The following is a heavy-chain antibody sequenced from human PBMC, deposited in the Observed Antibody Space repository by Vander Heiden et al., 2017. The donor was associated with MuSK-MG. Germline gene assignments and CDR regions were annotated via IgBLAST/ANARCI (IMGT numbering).Heavy chain of an antibody. CDR3: ARDTPPGGWFDP. Sequence: QVQLVQSGAEVKKPGSSVRVSCKASGGTFSSYAISWVRQSPGQGLEWMGGIIPIFGTANYAQKFQGRVTITADESTSTAYMELSSLRSEDTAVYYCARDTPPGGWFDPWGQGTLVTVSS. V-gene: IGHV1-69*01. J-gene: IGHJ5*02. CDR2: IIPIFGTA. D-gene: IGHD3-10*01. CDR1: GGTFSSYA.